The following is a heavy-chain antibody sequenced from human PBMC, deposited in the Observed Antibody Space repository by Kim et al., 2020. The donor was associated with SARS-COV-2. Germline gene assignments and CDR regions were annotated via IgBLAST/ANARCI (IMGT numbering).Heavy chain of an antibody. CDR1: GYTFTSYA. D-gene: IGHD4-4*01. Sequence: ASVKVSCKASGYTFTSYAMHWVRQAPGQRLEWMGWINAGNGNTRYSQKFQGRVTITRDTSASTAYMELSSLRSEDTAVYYCARDQGSYSNYFRPPRGVWGQGTTVTVSS. V-gene: IGHV1-3*01. J-gene: IGHJ6*02. CDR2: INAGNGNT. CDR3: ARDQGSYSNYFRPPRGV.